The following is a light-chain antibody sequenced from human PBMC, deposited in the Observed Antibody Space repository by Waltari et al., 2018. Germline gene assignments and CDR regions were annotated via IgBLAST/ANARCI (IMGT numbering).Light chain of an antibody. CDR1: QAINTY. V-gene: IGKV1-39*01. Sequence: DIRMTQSPSSLSASVGDRVTITCRSSQAINTYLNWYQQQPWKAPKLLIYAASRLHRGVPSRFSGSGSGTDFTLTISRLQPEDFATYYYQQSYFTPRGNFGPGTRVDL. J-gene: IGKJ3*01. CDR2: AAS. CDR3: QQSYFTPRGN.